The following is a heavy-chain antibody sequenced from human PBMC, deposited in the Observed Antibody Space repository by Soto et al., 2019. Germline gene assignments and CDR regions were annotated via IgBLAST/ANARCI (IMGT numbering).Heavy chain of an antibody. CDR2: IIPILGIA. D-gene: IGHD3-22*01. CDR1: GGTFSSYT. V-gene: IGHV1-69*02. Sequence: QVQLVQSGAEVKKPGSSVKVSCKASGGTFSSYTISWVRQAPGQGLEWMGRIIPILGIANYAQKFQGRVTITADKSTSTAYMELSSLRSEDTAVYYCARGGYDRSGYYLPPTDYWGQGTLVTVSS. J-gene: IGHJ4*02. CDR3: ARGGYDRSGYYLPPTDY.